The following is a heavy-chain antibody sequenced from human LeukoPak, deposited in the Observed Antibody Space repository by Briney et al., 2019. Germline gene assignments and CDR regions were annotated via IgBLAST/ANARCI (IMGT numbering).Heavy chain of an antibody. CDR3: ARGGAGIAFYYYYMDV. J-gene: IGHJ6*03. D-gene: IGHD6-13*01. CDR2: IYTSGST. V-gene: IGHV4-61*02. Sequence: TLSLTCTVSGGSISSGSYYWSWIRQPAGKGLEWIGRIYTSGSTNYNPSLKSRVTISVDTSKNQFSPKLSSVTAADTAVYYCARGGAGIAFYYYYMDVWGKGTTVTVSS. CDR1: GGSISSGSYY.